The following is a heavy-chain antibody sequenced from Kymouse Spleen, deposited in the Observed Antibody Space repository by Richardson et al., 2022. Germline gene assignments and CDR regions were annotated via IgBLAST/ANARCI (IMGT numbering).Heavy chain of an antibody. J-gene: IGHJ6*02. CDR1: GGSFSGYY. V-gene: IGHV4-34*01. CDR2: INHSGST. D-gene: IGHD3-10*01. Sequence: QVQLQQWGAGLLKPSETLSLTCAVYGGSFSGYYWSWIRQPPGKGLEWIGEINHSGSTNYNPSLKSRVTISVDTSKNQFSLKLSSVTAADTAVYYCARGTTYYYGSGSYYKDYYYYGMDVWGQGTTVTVSS. CDR3: ARGTTYYYGSGSYYKDYYYYGMDV.